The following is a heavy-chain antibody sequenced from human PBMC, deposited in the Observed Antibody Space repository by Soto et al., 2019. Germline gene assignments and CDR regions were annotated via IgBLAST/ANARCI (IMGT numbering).Heavy chain of an antibody. Sequence: SETLSLTCAVSSGSISSSNWWSWVRQPPRKGLEWIGEIYYSGSNNYNPSLKSRVTISVDKSKNQFSLKLSSVTAADTAVYYCARDLPRYCSSTSCYSPLGYMDVWGKGTTVTVSS. V-gene: IGHV4-4*02. D-gene: IGHD2-2*01. CDR2: IYYSGSN. J-gene: IGHJ6*03. CDR3: ARDLPRYCSSTSCYSPLGYMDV. CDR1: SGSISSSNW.